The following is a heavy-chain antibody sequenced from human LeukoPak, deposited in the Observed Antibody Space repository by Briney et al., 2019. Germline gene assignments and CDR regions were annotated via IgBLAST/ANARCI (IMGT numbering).Heavy chain of an antibody. D-gene: IGHD6-19*01. V-gene: IGHV1-24*01. CDR2: FDPEDGET. CDR1: GYTLTELS. J-gene: IGHJ1*01. Sequence: GASVKVSCKVSGYTLTELSMHWVRQAPGKGLEWMGGFDPEDGETIYAQKLQGRVTMTEDTSTDTAYMELSSLRSEDTAVYYCATVVPRQSEFQHWGQGTLVTVSS. CDR3: ATVVPRQSEFQH.